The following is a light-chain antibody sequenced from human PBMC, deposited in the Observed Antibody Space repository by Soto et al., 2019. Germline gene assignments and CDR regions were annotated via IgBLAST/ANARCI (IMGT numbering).Light chain of an antibody. V-gene: IGKV1-5*01. CDR1: QNIDRW. CDR2: EAS. Sequence: DIQMTQSPSTLSTSVGDRATITCRATQNIDRWLAWYQQKPGKAPKLLIYEASSLEGGVPSRFSGSGSGTEFTLTVSVLQAEDFATYGCQQYNSGSTFGQGT. CDR3: QQYNSGST. J-gene: IGKJ1*01.